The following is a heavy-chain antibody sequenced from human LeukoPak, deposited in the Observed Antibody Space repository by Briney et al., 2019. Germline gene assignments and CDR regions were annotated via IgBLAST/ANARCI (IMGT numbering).Heavy chain of an antibody. V-gene: IGHV3-30*18. CDR3: AKDGLWFGDLTYFDY. J-gene: IGHJ4*02. CDR1: GFTFSSFG. CDR2: ISHDGSYE. D-gene: IGHD3-10*01. Sequence: GGSLRLSCAGSGFTFSSFGMHWVRQAPGKGLEWVAVISHDGSYEYYADSMKGRFTISRDPSKNTLYLQMNSLRAEDTAVYYCAKDGLWFGDLTYFDYWGQGVLVTVPS.